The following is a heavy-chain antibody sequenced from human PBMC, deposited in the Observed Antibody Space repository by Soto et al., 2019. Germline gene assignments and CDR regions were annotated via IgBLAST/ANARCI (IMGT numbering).Heavy chain of an antibody. CDR1: GGSISSYY. CDR2: IYYSGST. V-gene: IGHV4-59*12. Sequence: PSETLSLTCTVSGGSISSYYWSWIRQPPGKGLEWIGYIYYSGSTNYNPSLKSRFTISRDNSKNTLYLQMNSLRAEDTAVYYCARDEGFTVYWGQGTLVTVSS. J-gene: IGHJ4*02. CDR3: ARDEGFTVY. D-gene: IGHD2-15*01.